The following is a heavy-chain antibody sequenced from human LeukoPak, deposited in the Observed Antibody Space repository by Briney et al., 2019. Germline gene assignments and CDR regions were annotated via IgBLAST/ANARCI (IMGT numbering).Heavy chain of an antibody. J-gene: IGHJ6*02. Sequence: SETLSLTCTVSGGSISSYYWSWIRQPPGKGLEWIGYIYYSGSTNYNPSLKSPVTISVDTSKNQISLKLSSVTAADTAVYYCALGRFYYYYYGMDVWGQGTTVTVSS. V-gene: IGHV4-59*08. CDR2: IYYSGST. CDR3: ALGRFYYYYYGMDV. D-gene: IGHD4-17*01. CDR1: GGSISSYY.